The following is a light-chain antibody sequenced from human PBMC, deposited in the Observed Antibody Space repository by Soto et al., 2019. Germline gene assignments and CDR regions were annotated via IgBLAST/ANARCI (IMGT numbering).Light chain of an antibody. J-gene: IGLJ2*01. CDR2: EVS. CDR3: SSYTSTSSLVL. CDR1: SSDVGGYNY. V-gene: IGLV2-14*01. Sequence: QSALTQPPSASGSPGQSVTISCTGTSSDVGGYNYVSWYQQHPGKAPKLMISEVSNRPSGVSHRFSGSKSGNTASLTISGLQAEDEADYYCSSYTSTSSLVLFGGGTKLTVL.